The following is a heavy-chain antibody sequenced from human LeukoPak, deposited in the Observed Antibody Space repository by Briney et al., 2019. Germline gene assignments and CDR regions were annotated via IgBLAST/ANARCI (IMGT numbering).Heavy chain of an antibody. CDR1: GGSISSYY. CDR2: IYYSGST. D-gene: IGHD6-19*01. V-gene: IGHV4-59*08. Sequence: PSETLSLTCTVSGGSISSYYWSWIRQPPGKGLEWIGYIYYSGSTNYNPSLKSRVTISVDTSKNQFSLKPSSVTAADTAVYYCARCGQWLGYNWFDPWGQGTLVTVSS. J-gene: IGHJ5*02. CDR3: ARCGQWLGYNWFDP.